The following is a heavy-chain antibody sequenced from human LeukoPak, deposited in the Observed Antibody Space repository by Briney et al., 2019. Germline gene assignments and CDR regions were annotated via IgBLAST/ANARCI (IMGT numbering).Heavy chain of an antibody. V-gene: IGHV1-2*02. CDR3: ASYPRSIPTPPFDY. Sequence: ASVKVSCXASGYTFTDQYMHWVRQARGQGLEWMGWINPNNGDTKYAQSFLGRVTMTRDTSTTTAYMELSSLRSDDTAVYFCASYPRSIPTPPFDYWGQGTLVTVSS. CDR1: GYTFTDQY. J-gene: IGHJ4*02. D-gene: IGHD2-21*01. CDR2: INPNNGDT.